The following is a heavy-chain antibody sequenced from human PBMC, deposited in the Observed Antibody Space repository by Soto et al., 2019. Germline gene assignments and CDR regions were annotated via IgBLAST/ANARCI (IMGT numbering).Heavy chain of an antibody. D-gene: IGHD4-17*01. V-gene: IGHV3-21*01. Sequence: EVHRVESGGGLVKPGGSLRLSCAASGFTFSIYSKNWVRQAPGKGLEWVAFIGSTSDYMDYADSVKGRFTISRDNAKSLLFLQMNSLRADDTAVYYCAKDRVAGPTTETDDFRGQGTLVTVSS. CDR1: GFTFSIYS. CDR2: IGSTSDYM. J-gene: IGHJ4*01. CDR3: AKDRVAGPTTETDDF.